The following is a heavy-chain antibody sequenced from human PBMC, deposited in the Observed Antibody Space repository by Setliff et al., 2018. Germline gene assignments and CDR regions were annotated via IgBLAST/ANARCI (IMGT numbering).Heavy chain of an antibody. Sequence: GGSLRLSCAVSGFTFSGAAVHWVRQAYGKGMEWVGSIRSKAFSYATRYTESMKGRFTISRDYSKNTAYLQMDSLNTEYTAVYYCIVAGNYFDYWGQGTLVTVSS. CDR1: GFTFSGAA. D-gene: IGHD5-12*01. V-gene: IGHV3-73*01. CDR3: IVAGNYFDY. J-gene: IGHJ4*02. CDR2: IRSKAFSYAT.